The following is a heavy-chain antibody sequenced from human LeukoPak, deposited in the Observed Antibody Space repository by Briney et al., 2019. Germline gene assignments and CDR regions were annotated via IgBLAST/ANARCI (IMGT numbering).Heavy chain of an antibody. Sequence: GASVKVSCRASGYSFIGYFIHWVRQAPGQGLEWLRRVNPNTGGTECSKKFQDRVTMTTDTAITTAYMELSTLRSDDTAVYYCARDLGFWSVRDAFDLWGQGTVVTVSS. CDR1: GYSFIGYF. V-gene: IGHV1-2*02. CDR2: VNPNTGGT. D-gene: IGHD3-3*01. CDR3: ARDLGFWSVRDAFDL. J-gene: IGHJ3*01.